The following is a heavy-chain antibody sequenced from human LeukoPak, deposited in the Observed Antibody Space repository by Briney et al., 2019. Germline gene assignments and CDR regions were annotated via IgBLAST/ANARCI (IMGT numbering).Heavy chain of an antibody. CDR1: GFTFSSYS. CDR3: ARSPINYGSGSYALDY. Sequence: PGGSLRLSCAASGFTFSSYSMNWVRQAPGKRLEWVSSISSSSSYIYYADSVKGRFTISRDNAKNSLYLQMNSLRAEDTAVYYCARSPINYGSGSYALDYWGQGTLVTVSS. V-gene: IGHV3-21*01. J-gene: IGHJ4*02. D-gene: IGHD3-10*01. CDR2: ISSSSSYI.